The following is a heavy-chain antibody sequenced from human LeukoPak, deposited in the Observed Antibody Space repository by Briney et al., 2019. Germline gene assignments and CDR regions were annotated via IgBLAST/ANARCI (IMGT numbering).Heavy chain of an antibody. CDR3: AKVSDWGRPSYIDY. CDR1: GFTFSSYA. D-gene: IGHD7-27*01. J-gene: IGHJ4*02. CDR2: ITGSGDNT. Sequence: GGSLRLSCAASGFTFSSYAMSWVRQAPGKGLEWVSAITGSGDNTYYADSVKGRFTISRDNSKNTLYLQMNSLRAEDTAVYYCAKVSDWGRPSYIDYWGQGTLVTVSS. V-gene: IGHV3-23*01.